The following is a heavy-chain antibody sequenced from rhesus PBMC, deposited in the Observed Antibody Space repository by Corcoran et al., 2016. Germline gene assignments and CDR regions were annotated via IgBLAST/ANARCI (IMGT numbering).Heavy chain of an antibody. CDR1: GYSISSGYD. D-gene: IGHD3S6*01. Sequence: QVQLQESGPGVVKPSETLSLTCAVSGYSISSGYDWSWIRQPPGKGLEWIGYIYGSSGSTNYNPSLKNRVTISKDTSKNQFSLKLSSVTAADTAVYYCASSPPYFDYWGQGVLVTVSS. V-gene: IGHV4-76*01. CDR3: ASSPPYFDY. J-gene: IGHJ4*01. CDR2: IYGSSGST.